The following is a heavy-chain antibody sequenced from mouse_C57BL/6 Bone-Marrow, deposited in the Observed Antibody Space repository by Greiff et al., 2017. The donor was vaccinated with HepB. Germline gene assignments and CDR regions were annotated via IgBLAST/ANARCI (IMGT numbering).Heavy chain of an antibody. CDR1: GFTFSDYY. CDR2: ISNGGGST. CDR3: ARRGTTVVSADY. D-gene: IGHD1-1*01. Sequence: EVHLVESGGGLVQPGGSLKLSCAASGFTFSDYYMYWVRQTPEKRLEWVAYISNGGGSTYYPDTVKGRFTISRDNAKNTLYLQMSRLKSEDTAMYYCARRGTTVVSADYWGQGTTLTVSS. J-gene: IGHJ2*01. V-gene: IGHV5-12*01.